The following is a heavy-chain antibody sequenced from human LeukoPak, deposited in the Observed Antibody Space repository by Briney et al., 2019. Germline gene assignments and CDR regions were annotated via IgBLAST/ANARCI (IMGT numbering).Heavy chain of an antibody. V-gene: IGHV4-34*01. J-gene: IGHJ6*02. CDR3: ARGPRHSSGWYYYYYGMDV. D-gene: IGHD6-13*01. CDR2: INHSGST. Sequence: SETLSLTCAVYGGSFSGYYWSWIRQPPGKGLEWIGEINHSGSTNYNPSLKSRVTISVDTSKNQFSLKLSSVTAADTAVYYCARGPRHSSGWYYYYYGMDVWGQGTTVIVSS. CDR1: GGSFSGYY.